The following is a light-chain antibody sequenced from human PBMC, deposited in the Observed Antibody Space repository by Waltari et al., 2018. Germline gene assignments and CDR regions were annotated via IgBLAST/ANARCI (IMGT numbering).Light chain of an antibody. Sequence: QAVVTQEPSLTVSPGGTVPLTCASSPGAVTSGHFPYWFQQKPGQAPKTLIYDTSNKHSWTPARFSGSLLGGKAALTLSGAQPEDEAEYYCLLSYSGARWVFGGGTKLTVL. CDR2: DTS. V-gene: IGLV7-46*01. CDR1: PGAVTSGHF. J-gene: IGLJ3*02. CDR3: LLSYSGARWV.